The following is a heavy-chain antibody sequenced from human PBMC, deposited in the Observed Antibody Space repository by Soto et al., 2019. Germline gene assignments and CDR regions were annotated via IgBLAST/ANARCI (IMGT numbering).Heavy chain of an antibody. D-gene: IGHD2-2*01. CDR2: IYYSGST. CDR3: VRDYASDRGVHLDF. J-gene: IGHJ4*02. CDR1: GGSISNYY. Sequence: SETLSLTCTVSGGSISNYYWTWIRQPPGKGLEWIGYIYYSGSTNYNPSLKSRVTITKDTSASTAYMELSSLISEDTAMYYCVRDYASDRGVHLDFWGQGTLVTVSS. V-gene: IGHV4-59*01.